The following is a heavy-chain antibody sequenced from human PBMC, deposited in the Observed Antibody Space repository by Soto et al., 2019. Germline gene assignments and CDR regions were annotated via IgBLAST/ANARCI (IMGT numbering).Heavy chain of an antibody. CDR1: GAPMTSDGYY. J-gene: IGHJ4*02. D-gene: IGHD6-25*01. Sequence: VQLQESGPGLVRPSQTLSLTCTVSGAPMTSDGYYWSWIRQHPGKGLEWSGYIYKNGNAYYNPSLSSRPNISVDTSQNQFSLNLSSVTAADTAVYYCARAAGRTPLDYWGQGTLVTVSS. CDR3: ARAAGRTPLDY. CDR2: IYKNGNA. V-gene: IGHV4-31*03.